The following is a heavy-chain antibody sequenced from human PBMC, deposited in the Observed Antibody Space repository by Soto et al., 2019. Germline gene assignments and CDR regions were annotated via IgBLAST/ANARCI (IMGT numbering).Heavy chain of an antibody. J-gene: IGHJ4*02. D-gene: IGHD3-16*02. Sequence: SVKVSCKASGFTFTRSAVQWVRQARGQRPEWIGWIVVGSGNTNYAQKFQERVTITRDMSTSTAYMELSSLRSEDTAVYYCVRGRVMITFGVVIVIDYWGQGSPVTVSS. CDR2: IVVGSGNT. V-gene: IGHV1-58*01. CDR3: VRGRVMITFGVVIVIDY. CDR1: GFTFTRSA.